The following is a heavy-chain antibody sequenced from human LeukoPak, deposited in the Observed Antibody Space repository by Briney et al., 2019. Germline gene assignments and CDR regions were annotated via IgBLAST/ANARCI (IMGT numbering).Heavy chain of an antibody. Sequence: GGSLRLSCAVSGFSVTNNYMSWVRQAPGKGLEWVSVFYVGGATYYAASVKGRFTISRDNAKNTVYLQMNSLRGEDTAVYYCARDLRGSPDRWGQGTLVTVSS. CDR1: GFSVTNNY. V-gene: IGHV3-53*01. J-gene: IGHJ5*02. CDR2: FYVGGAT. CDR3: ARDLRGSPDR. D-gene: IGHD3-16*01.